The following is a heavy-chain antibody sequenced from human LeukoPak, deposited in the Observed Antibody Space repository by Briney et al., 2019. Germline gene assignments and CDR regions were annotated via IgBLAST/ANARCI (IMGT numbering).Heavy chain of an antibody. CDR1: GFTVSSNY. CDR3: AREVYYGSGRRFDF. V-gene: IGHV3-53*01. J-gene: IGHJ4*02. CDR2: IYSGGST. Sequence: GGSLRLSCAASGFTVSSNYMSWVRQAPGKGLEWVSVIYSGGSTFYADSVKGRFTISRDHSKNTLYLQMNSLRAEDTAVYYCAREVYYGSGRRFDFWGQGTLVTVSS. D-gene: IGHD3-10*01.